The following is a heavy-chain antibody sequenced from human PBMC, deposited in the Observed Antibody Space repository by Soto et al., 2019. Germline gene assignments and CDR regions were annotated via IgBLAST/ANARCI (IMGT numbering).Heavy chain of an antibody. CDR1: GGTFSSYA. CDR3: ASLPPLRYFDLEHTN. V-gene: IGHV1-69*01. CDR2: IIPIFGTA. Sequence: QVQLVQSGAEVKKPGSSVKVSCKASGGTFSSYAISWVRQAPGQGLEWMGGIIPIFGTANYAQKFQGRVTITAEESTSTAYMELSSLRSEDTAVYYCASLPPLRYFDLEHTNWGQGTLVTVSS. J-gene: IGHJ4*02. D-gene: IGHD3-9*01.